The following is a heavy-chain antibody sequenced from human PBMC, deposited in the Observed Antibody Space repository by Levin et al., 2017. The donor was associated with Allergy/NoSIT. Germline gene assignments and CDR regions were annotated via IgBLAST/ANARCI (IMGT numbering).Heavy chain of an antibody. D-gene: IGHD3-3*01. V-gene: IGHV3-23*01. Sequence: GESLKISCAASGFTFTEYGMSWVRQAPGKGLEWVSIISGSRGRTYYADSVKGRFTLSGDPLRNTLYLEMNSLRAEDPALYYCARSGGRSTFFGVAVPGYYGLDVWGQGTTVTVSS. CDR1: GFTFTEYG. CDR2: ISGSRGRT. CDR3: ARSGGRSTFFGVAVPGYYGLDV. J-gene: IGHJ6*02.